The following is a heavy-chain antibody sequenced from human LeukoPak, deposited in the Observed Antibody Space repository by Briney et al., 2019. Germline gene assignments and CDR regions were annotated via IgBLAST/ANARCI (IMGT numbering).Heavy chain of an antibody. V-gene: IGHV1-24*01. CDR2: FDPEDGET. CDR3: ARDLDCSSTSCYRSWFDP. J-gene: IGHJ5*02. D-gene: IGHD2-2*01. Sequence: ASVKVSCKVSGYTLTELSMHWVRQAPGKALEWMGGFDPEDGETMYAQKFQGRVTITADKSTSTAYMELSGLRSEDTAVYYCARDLDCSSTSCYRSWFDPWGQGTLVTVSS. CDR1: GYTLTELS.